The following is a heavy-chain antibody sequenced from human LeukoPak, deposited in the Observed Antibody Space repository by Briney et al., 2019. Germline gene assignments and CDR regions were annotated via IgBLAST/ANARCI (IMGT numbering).Heavy chain of an antibody. CDR2: INHSGGT. D-gene: IGHD6-13*01. V-gene: IGHV4-34*01. CDR3: ARGHSSSWYRTLDY. J-gene: IGHJ4*02. CDR1: GGSFSGYY. Sequence: SETLSLTCAVYGGSFSGYYWSWIRQPPGKGLEWIWEINHSGGTNYNPSLKSRVTISVDTSKNQFSLKLSSVTAADTAVYYCARGHSSSWYRTLDYWGQGTLVTVSS.